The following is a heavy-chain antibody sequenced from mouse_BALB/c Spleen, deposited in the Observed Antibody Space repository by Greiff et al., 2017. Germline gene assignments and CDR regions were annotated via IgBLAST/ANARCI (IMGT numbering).Heavy chain of an antibody. CDR2: ISSGGST. Sequence: EVNVVESGGGLVKPGGSLKLSCAASGFTFSSYAMSWVRQTPEKRLEWVASISSGGSTYYPDSVKGRFTISRDNARNILYLQMSSLRSEDTAMYYCARGRSTDYWYFDVWGAGTTVTVSS. D-gene: IGHD1-1*01. CDR1: GFTFSSYA. V-gene: IGHV5-6-5*01. CDR3: ARGRSTDYWYFDV. J-gene: IGHJ1*01.